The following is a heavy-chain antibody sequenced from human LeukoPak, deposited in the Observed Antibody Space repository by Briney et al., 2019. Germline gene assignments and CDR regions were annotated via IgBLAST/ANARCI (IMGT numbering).Heavy chain of an antibody. CDR2: ILYGGNTK. V-gene: IGHV3-30-3*01. CDR1: GFTVSSNY. J-gene: IGHJ4*02. D-gene: IGHD6-25*01. Sequence: GGSLRLSCAASGFTVSSNYMSWVRQAPGKGLEWVATILYGGNTKFYADSVKGRFTISRDNSQNTVDLQTNSLRAEDTAVYYCARERTRAADFDYWGQGTLVTVSS. CDR3: ARERTRAADFDY.